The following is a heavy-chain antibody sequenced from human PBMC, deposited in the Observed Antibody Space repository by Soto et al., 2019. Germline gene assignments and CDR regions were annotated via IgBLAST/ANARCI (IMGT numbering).Heavy chain of an antibody. V-gene: IGHV1-69*13. CDR3: ARQYYDFWNYYYYYGMDV. CDR2: IIPIFGTA. Sequence: SVKFSCKASGGTFSSYAISWVRQAPGQGLEWMGGIIPIFGTANYAQKFQGRVTITADESTSTAYMELSSLRSEDTAVYYCARQYYDFWNYYYYYGMDVWGQGTTVTVSS. J-gene: IGHJ6*02. D-gene: IGHD3-3*01. CDR1: GGTFSSYA.